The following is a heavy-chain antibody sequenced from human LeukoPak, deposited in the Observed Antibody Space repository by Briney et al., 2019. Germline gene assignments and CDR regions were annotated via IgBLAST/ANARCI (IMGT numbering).Heavy chain of an antibody. V-gene: IGHV4-39*07. J-gene: IGHJ5*02. CDR3: VRGPYGSSISNWFDP. CDR1: GGSISSSSYY. D-gene: IGHD3-10*01. CDR2: IYYSGDT. Sequence: LETLSLTCTVSGGSISSSSYYWGWIRQPPGKGLEWIGYIYYSGDTFYNPSLNSRLSMSVDTPKNQFSLKLRSVTAADTAVYYCVRGPYGSSISNWFDPWGQGMLVTVSS.